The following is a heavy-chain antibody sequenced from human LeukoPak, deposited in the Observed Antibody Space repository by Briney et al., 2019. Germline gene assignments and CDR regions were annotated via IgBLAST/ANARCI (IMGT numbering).Heavy chain of an antibody. CDR2: IKSKTDGGTA. CDR1: RFTFSNAW. CDR3: TTLSGGDGY. Sequence: PGGSLRLSCAASRFTFSNAWMSWVRQAPGKGLEWVGGIKSKTDGGTADYAAPVKGRFTISRDDSKNTLSLQMNSLKIEDTAVYYCTTLSGGDGYWGQGTLVTVSS. J-gene: IGHJ4*02. V-gene: IGHV3-15*01. D-gene: IGHD2-21*02.